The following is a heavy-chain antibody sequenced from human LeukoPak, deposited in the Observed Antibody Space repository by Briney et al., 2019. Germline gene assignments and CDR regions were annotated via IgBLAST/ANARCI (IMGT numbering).Heavy chain of an antibody. CDR3: ARVSGVSPGGAFDI. Sequence: GGSLRLSCAASGFTFSSYSMNWVRQAPGKGLDCVSSISSSSSYIYYADSVKGRFTISRDNAKNSLYLQMNSLRAEDTAVYYCARVSGVSPGGAFDIWGQGTMVTVSS. CDR1: GFTFSSYS. CDR2: ISSSSSYI. J-gene: IGHJ3*02. D-gene: IGHD2-15*01. V-gene: IGHV3-21*01.